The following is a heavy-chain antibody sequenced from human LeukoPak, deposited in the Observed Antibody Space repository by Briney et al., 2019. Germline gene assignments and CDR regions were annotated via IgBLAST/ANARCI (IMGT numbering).Heavy chain of an antibody. Sequence: SETLSLTCTVSGGSISSGSYYWSWIRQPAGKGLEWIGRIYTSGSTNYNPSLKSRVTISVDTSKSQFSLKLSSVTAADTAVYYCARLPFSSGWGRYYFDYWGQGTLVTVSS. V-gene: IGHV4-61*02. CDR1: GGSISSGSYY. CDR2: IYTSGST. CDR3: ARLPFSSGWGRYYFDY. D-gene: IGHD6-19*01. J-gene: IGHJ4*02.